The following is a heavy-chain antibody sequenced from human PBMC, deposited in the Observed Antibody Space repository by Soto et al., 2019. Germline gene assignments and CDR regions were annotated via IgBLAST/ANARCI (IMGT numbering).Heavy chain of an antibody. CDR1: GFLVNSAY. V-gene: IGHV3-53*01. D-gene: IGHD5-18*01. CDR3: ARSRYSFAWGY. CDR2: INSDGST. Sequence: EVQLVESGGGLIPPGGSLRLSCAASGFLVNSAYMTWVRQAPGKGLEWLSMINSDGSTLYAESVKGRFTISRDNAKNRLDRQINSLGAEDTAMYYCARSRYSFAWGYWGEGTLVIVTS. J-gene: IGHJ4*02.